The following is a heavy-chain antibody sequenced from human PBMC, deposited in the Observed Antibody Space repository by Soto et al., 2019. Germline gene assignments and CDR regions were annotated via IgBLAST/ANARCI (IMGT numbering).Heavy chain of an antibody. Sequence: QLQLQESGPGLVKPSETLSLTCTVSGGSISSSSSFWGWIRQPPGRGLEWIASIYYSGSTYYNPSLKSRLTTSADASKNHFSPKLSSVTAADTAVYYCARLLPGSSHSEFDYWGQGTLVTVSS. CDR3: ARLLPGSSHSEFDY. CDR2: IYYSGST. D-gene: IGHD6-13*01. V-gene: IGHV4-39*02. J-gene: IGHJ4*02. CDR1: GGSISSSSSF.